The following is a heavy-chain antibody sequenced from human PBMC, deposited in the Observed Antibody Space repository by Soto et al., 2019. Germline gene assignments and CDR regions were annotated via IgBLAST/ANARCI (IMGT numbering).Heavy chain of an antibody. J-gene: IGHJ6*03. CDR1: GYTFTSYD. V-gene: IGHV1-8*01. CDR3: ARDSGYQLHNYYYYMDV. CDR2: VNPNSGNT. D-gene: IGHD2-2*01. Sequence: GASVKVSCKASGYTFTSYDINWVRQATGQGLEWMGWVNPNSGNTGYAQKFQGRVTMTRNTSISTAYMELSSLRSEDTAVYYCARDSGYQLHNYYYYMDVWGKGTTVTVSS.